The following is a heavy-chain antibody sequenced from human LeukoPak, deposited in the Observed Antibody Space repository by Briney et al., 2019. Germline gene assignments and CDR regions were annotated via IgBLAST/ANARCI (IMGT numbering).Heavy chain of an antibody. CDR2: ISAYNGNT. CDR3: ARGDLPAALPEYFQH. Sequence: ASVRVSCKASGYTFTSYGMSWVGQAPGQGLEWMGWISAYNGNTNYAQKLQARVTMTTDTSTSTAYMELRSLRSEDAAVYYCARGDLPAALPEYFQHWGQGTLVTVSS. V-gene: IGHV1-18*01. CDR1: GYTFTSYG. J-gene: IGHJ1*01. D-gene: IGHD2-2*01.